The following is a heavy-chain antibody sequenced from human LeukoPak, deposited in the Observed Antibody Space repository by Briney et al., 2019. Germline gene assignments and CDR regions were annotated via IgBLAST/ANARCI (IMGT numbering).Heavy chain of an antibody. CDR3: AKVPEFFGDYFDY. J-gene: IGHJ4*02. CDR1: GFTFSKNA. CDR2: ISDSGLST. D-gene: IGHD3-10*01. Sequence: GGSLRLSCAAPGFTFSKNAMRWVRQTPGKGLEWVSAISDSGLSTYYADSVKGRFTISRDNSKSTLYLQMNSLRAEDTAVYYCAKVPEFFGDYFDYWGQGTLVTVSS. V-gene: IGHV3-23*01.